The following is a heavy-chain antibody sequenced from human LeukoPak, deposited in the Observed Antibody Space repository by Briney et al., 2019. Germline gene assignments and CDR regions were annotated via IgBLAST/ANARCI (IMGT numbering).Heavy chain of an antibody. V-gene: IGHV3-7*01. D-gene: IGHD3-16*01. CDR3: FGGDY. CDR2: INQDGSDK. Sequence: GGSLRLSCAASGLTFSIHWMNWVRQAPGKGLECVANINQDGSDKYYVDSVKGRFTISRDNTKNTLYLQMNSLRADDTAVYYCFGGDYWGQGTLVTVSS. J-gene: IGHJ4*02. CDR1: GLTFSIHW.